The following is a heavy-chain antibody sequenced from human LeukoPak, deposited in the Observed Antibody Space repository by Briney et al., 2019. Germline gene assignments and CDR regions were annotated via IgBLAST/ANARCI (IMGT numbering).Heavy chain of an antibody. V-gene: IGHV4-30-2*01. CDR3: ARRGTIAAAAHPDY. J-gene: IGHJ4*02. CDR1: GGSISSGGYY. Sequence: SETLSLTCTVSGGSISSGGYYWSWIRQPPGKGLEWIGYIYHSGSTYYNPSLKSRVTISVDRSKNQFSLKLSSVTAADTAVYYCARRGTIAAAAHPDYWGQGTLVTVSS. D-gene: IGHD6-13*01. CDR2: IYHSGST.